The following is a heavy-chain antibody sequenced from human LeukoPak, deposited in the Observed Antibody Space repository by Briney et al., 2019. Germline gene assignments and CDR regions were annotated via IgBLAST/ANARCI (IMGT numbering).Heavy chain of an antibody. CDR2: INPNSGGT. CDR1: GYTFTAYY. D-gene: IGHD3-16*02. CDR3: ARGTPGSYLGY. Sequence: ASVKVSCKSSGYTFTAYYMHWVRQAPGQGLEWMGWINPNSGGTNYAQKFKGWVTLTRDTSVNTTYMELSRLTSDVTAVYFCARGTPGSYLGYWGQGTLVTVSP. J-gene: IGHJ4*02. V-gene: IGHV1-2*04.